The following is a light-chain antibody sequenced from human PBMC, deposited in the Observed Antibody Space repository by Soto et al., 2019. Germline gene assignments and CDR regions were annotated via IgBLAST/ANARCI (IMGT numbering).Light chain of an antibody. CDR2: KAS. CDR1: QSLSSW. Sequence: DIQMTQSPSPLSASVGDRVTITCRASQSLSSWLAWYQQKPGKGPKLLIYKASILQSGVPSRFSGSGSGTEFTLTINSLQPDDFATYYCQQYQSFPKFGQGTKVEIK. J-gene: IGKJ1*01. CDR3: QQYQSFPK. V-gene: IGKV1-5*03.